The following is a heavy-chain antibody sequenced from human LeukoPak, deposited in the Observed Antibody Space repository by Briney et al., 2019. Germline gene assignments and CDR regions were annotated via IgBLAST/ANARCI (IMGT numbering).Heavy chain of an antibody. D-gene: IGHD4-17*01. V-gene: IGHV3-74*01. J-gene: IGHJ4*02. CDR1: GFTFSSYW. CDR3: ASYYRDYGDLDY. CDR2: INSDGSST. Sequence: GGSLRLSCAASGFTFSSYWMHWVRQAPGKGLVWVSRINSDGSSTSYADSVKGRFTISRDNAKNTLYLQMNSLRAEDTAVYYCASYYRDYGDLDYWGQGTLVTVSS.